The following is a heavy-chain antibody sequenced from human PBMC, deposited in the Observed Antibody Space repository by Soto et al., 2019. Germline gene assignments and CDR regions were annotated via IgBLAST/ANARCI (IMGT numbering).Heavy chain of an antibody. V-gene: IGHV3-21*01. CDR2: ISSSSSYI. D-gene: IGHD4-17*01. J-gene: IGHJ4*02. CDR1: GFTFSSYT. Sequence: EVQLVESGGILVKPGGSLRLSCAASGFTFSSYTVNWVRQAPGKGLEWVSSISSSSSYIYYADSVKGRFTISRDNAKNSLYLQMSSLRAEDTAVYYCARERGQYGDFTFDYWGQGTLVTVSS. CDR3: ARERGQYGDFTFDY.